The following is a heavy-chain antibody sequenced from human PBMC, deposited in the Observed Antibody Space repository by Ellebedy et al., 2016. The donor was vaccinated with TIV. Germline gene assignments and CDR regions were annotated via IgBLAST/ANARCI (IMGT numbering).Heavy chain of an antibody. CDR1: VGTFSSYG. CDR2: IIPIFATT. Sequence: AASVNVSCKASVGTFSSYGISWVRQAPGQGLEWMGGIIPIFATTNYARKFQGRVTITADESTSTAYMELSSLRSEETAVYYSARSIGYYYFDYWGQGTLVTVSS. V-gene: IGHV1-69*13. J-gene: IGHJ4*02. D-gene: IGHD3-22*01. CDR3: ARSIGYYYFDY.